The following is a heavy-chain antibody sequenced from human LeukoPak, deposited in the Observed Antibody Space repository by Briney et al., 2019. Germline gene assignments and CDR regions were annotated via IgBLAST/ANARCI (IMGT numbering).Heavy chain of an antibody. CDR1: GYTFTSYD. CDR3: ARGLSWVVGSGWWFDY. J-gene: IGHJ4*02. Sequence: ASVKVSCKASGYTFTSYDINWVRQATGQGLEWMGWMNPNSGNTGYAQKFQGRVTITRSTSISTAYMELSSLRSEDTAVYYCARGLSWVVGSGWWFDYWGQGTLVTVSS. D-gene: IGHD6-19*01. CDR2: MNPNSGNT. V-gene: IGHV1-8*03.